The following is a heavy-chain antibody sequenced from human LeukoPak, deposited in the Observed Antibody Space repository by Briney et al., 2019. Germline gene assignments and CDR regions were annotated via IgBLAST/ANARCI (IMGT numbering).Heavy chain of an antibody. V-gene: IGHV3-23*01. Sequence: GGSLRLSCAASGFTFSSYAVNWVRQAPGKGLEWVSSIRQSGDITHYADSVRGRFTISRDNSKNTLSLQMNSLSREDTAIYYCVRRGGSDGWGAFDIWGQGTVVTVSS. CDR2: IRQSGDIT. CDR1: GFTFSSYA. J-gene: IGHJ3*02. D-gene: IGHD5-24*01. CDR3: VRRGGSDGWGAFDI.